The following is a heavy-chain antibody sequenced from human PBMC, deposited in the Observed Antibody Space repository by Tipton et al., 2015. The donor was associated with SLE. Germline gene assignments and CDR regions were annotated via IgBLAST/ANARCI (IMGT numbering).Heavy chain of an antibody. V-gene: IGHV4-59*01. CDR3: ARARCTGGSCYRPDAFDI. CDR1: GGSISSYY. CDR2: IYYSGST. J-gene: IGHJ3*02. Sequence: LRLSCTVSGGSISSYYWSWIRQPPGKGLEWIGYIYYSGSTNYNPSLKSRVTISLDRSKNQLSLILTSVSAADTAVYYCARARCTGGSCYRPDAFDIWGQGTMVTVSS. D-gene: IGHD2-15*01.